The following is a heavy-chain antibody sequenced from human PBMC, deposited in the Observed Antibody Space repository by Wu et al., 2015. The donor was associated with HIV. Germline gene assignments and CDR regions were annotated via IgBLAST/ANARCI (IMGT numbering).Heavy chain of an antibody. CDR1: GYIFTTYY. D-gene: IGHD6-19*01. J-gene: IGHJ3*02. CDR2: INPSGGST. CDR3: ARDRELAVAANEDAFDI. Sequence: QVQLVQSGAEVKKPGASVKLSCKDSGYIFTTYYMHWVRQAPGQGLEWMGIINPSGGSTTYTQKFQGRVTMTKDTSTRTVYMKLSGLRSEDTAIYYCARDRELAVAANEDAFDIVGPRDNGHRLF. V-gene: IGHV1-46*01.